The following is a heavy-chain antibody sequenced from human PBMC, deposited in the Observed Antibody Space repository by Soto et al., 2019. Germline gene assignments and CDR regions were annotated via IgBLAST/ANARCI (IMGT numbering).Heavy chain of an antibody. CDR2: IDSGGRTT. D-gene: IGHD3-10*01. V-gene: IGHV3-74*01. Sequence: EVQLVESGGGLVQTGGSLRLSCAASGFTFSSDWMHWFRQAPGKGLVWVSRIDSGGRTTTYADSVKRRFTISRDNAKNTLYLQMNVLRAEDTALYYCARWFTYGNFDYFDYWGQGTQVTVSS. J-gene: IGHJ4*02. CDR1: GFTFSSDW. CDR3: ARWFTYGNFDYFDY.